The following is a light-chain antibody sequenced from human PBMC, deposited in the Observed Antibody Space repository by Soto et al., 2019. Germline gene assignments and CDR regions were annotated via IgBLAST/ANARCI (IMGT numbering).Light chain of an antibody. CDR2: KGS. Sequence: DAVMTQSPLSLPVTLGQPASISCRSSQSLVYSDGNTSLNWFHQRTGQSPRRLLYKGSNRDSGDQDRFSGGGSGADLTLKISRVEAEDVGVYYCMQGPYWPRLTFGGGTKVEIQ. CDR1: QSLVYSDGNTS. V-gene: IGKV2-30*01. J-gene: IGKJ4*01. CDR3: MQGPYWPRLT.